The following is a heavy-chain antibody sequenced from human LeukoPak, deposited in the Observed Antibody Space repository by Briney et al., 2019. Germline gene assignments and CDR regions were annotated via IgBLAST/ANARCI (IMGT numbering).Heavy chain of an antibody. Sequence: ETLSRTCTVSGGSLSSSSYSWGWIRQPPGKGLEWIGRTYYSGSTYYNGFLEGRASLSVDTSKNQSSLKLSCVTAADTAVYVCARTGEQWLPRWYFDLWGDG. CDR2: TYYSGST. J-gene: IGHJ2*01. CDR3: ARTGEQWLPRWYFDL. V-gene: IGHV4-39*01. D-gene: IGHD6-19*01. CDR1: GGSLSSSSYS.